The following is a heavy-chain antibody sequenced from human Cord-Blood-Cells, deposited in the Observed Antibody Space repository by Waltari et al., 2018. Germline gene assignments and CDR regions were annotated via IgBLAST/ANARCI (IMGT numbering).Heavy chain of an antibody. D-gene: IGHD7-27*01. Sequence: QVQLQESGPGLVKPSQTLSLTCTVSGGSISSGSYYWSWIRQPAGKGLEWIGYIYTSGSTNYNPSLKSRVTISVDTSKNQFSLKLSSVTAADTAMYYCARVGGTQLGIWGWYFDLWGRGTLVTVSS. CDR1: GGSISSGSYY. CDR3: ARVGGTQLGIWGWYFDL. J-gene: IGHJ2*01. CDR2: IYTSGST. V-gene: IGHV4-61*09.